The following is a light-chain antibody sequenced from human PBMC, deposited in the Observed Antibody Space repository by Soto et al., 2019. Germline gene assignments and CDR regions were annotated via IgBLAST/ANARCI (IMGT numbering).Light chain of an antibody. Sequence: EIGMTQSPATLSVSPGERATLSCRASQSVSTKLAWYQQKPGQASRLLIYGASTRATGIPARFSGSGSGTEFTLTISSLQSEDFAVYYCQQYNNWPLTFGQGTKVEIK. J-gene: IGKJ1*01. CDR2: GAS. CDR3: QQYNNWPLT. V-gene: IGKV3-15*01. CDR1: QSVSTK.